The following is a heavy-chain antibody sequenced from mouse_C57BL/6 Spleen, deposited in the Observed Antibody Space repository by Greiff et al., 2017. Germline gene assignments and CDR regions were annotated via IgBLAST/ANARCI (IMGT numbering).Heavy chain of an antibody. J-gene: IGHJ3*01. CDR2: IDPSDSYT. V-gene: IGHV1-59*01. CDR1: GYTFTSYW. Sequence: QVQLKQPGAELVRPGPSVKLSCKASGYTFTSYWMHWVKQRPGQGLEWIGVIDPSDSYTNYNQKFKGKATLTVDTSSSTAYMQLSSLTSEDSAVYYCASGDQPLFAYWGQGTLVTVSA. CDR3: ASGDQPLFAY.